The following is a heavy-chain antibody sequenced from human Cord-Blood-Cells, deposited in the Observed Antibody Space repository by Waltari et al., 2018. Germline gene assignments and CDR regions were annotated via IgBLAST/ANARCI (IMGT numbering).Heavy chain of an antibody. Sequence: WVRQAPGKGLVWVSRINSDGSSTSYADSVKGRFTISRDNAKNTLYLQMNSLRAEDTAVYYCARAFSRGAALCDYWGQGTLVTVSS. V-gene: IGHV3-74*01. D-gene: IGHD3-3*02. CDR3: ARAFSRGAALCDY. CDR2: INSDGSST. J-gene: IGHJ4*02.